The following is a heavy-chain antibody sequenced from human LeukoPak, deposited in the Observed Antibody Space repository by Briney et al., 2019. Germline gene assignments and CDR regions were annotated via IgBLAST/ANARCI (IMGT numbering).Heavy chain of an antibody. Sequence: SETLSLTCTVSGGSISSYYWSWIRQPPGKGLEWIGYIYYSGSTNYNPSLKSRVTISVDTSKNQFSLKLSSVTAADTAVYYCARALLRFLSGMDVWGQGTTVTVSS. J-gene: IGHJ6*02. V-gene: IGHV4-59*12. D-gene: IGHD3-3*01. CDR1: GGSISSYY. CDR2: IYYSGST. CDR3: ARALLRFLSGMDV.